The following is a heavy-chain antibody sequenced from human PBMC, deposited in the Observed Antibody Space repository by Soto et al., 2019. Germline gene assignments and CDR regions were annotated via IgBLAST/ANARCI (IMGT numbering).Heavy chain of an antibody. CDR1: GFPLSDFD. CDR2: ITSNSVYV. J-gene: IGHJ6*02. V-gene: IGHV3-21*01. Sequence: PGGSLRLSCAVSGFPLSDFDMTWVRQAPGKGLEWVSSITSNSVYVYYADSLKGRFTISRDNAKSSLYLQMNSLRADDTAVYYCARDLSGGNFYYHGLDVWGQGTTVTVSS. CDR3: ARDLSGGNFYYHGLDV. D-gene: IGHD1-26*01.